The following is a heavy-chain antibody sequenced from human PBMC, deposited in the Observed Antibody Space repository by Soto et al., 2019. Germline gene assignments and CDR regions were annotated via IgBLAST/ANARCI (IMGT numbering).Heavy chain of an antibody. Sequence: QVQLQESGPGLVKPSETLSLTFTVSGGGEYWSWVRQPPGKGLEWIGQIYHVGSANYNPSLKSRVTISVDKSKRQISLNLSSMTAADTAVYYCAQHGGYSLDYWGQGTLVTVSS. D-gene: IGHD5-12*01. CDR2: IYHVGSA. J-gene: IGHJ4*02. V-gene: IGHV4-4*02. CDR3: AQHGGYSLDY. CDR1: GGGEY.